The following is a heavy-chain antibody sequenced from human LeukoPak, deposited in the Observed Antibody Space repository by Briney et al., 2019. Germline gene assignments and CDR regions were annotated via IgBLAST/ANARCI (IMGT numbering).Heavy chain of an antibody. CDR3: AKDPPRDSSGWYEGLNWFDP. J-gene: IGHJ5*02. Sequence: GGSLRLSCAASGFTFSSYAMSWVRQAPGKGLEWVSAISGSGGSTYYADSVKGRFTISRDNSKNTPYLQMNSLRAEDTAVYYCAKDPPRDSSGWYEGLNWFDPWGQGTLVTVSS. V-gene: IGHV3-23*01. D-gene: IGHD6-19*01. CDR2: ISGSGGST. CDR1: GFTFSSYA.